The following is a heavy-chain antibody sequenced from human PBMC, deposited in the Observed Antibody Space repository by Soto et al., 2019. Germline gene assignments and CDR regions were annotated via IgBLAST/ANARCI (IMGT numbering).Heavy chain of an antibody. CDR3: AKDLNPGYSIGWFFPYHSYGLDV. D-gene: IGHD6-19*01. J-gene: IGHJ6*02. V-gene: IGHV3-53*05. Sequence: GGSLRLSCAASGCTLSSNYMSWVRLAPGKGLEWVSVIYSGGSTYYADSVKGRFTISRDNSKITLYLQMNSLRAEDTAVYYCAKDLNPGYSIGWFFPYHSYGLDVWGQGTTDPVSS. CDR2: IYSGGST. CDR1: GCTLSSNY.